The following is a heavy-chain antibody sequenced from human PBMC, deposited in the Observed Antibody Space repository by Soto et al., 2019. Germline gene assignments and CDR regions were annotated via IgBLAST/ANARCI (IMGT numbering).Heavy chain of an antibody. CDR1: GGSISSGGYY. D-gene: IGHD3-3*01. V-gene: IGHV4-31*03. Sequence: SETLSLTCTVSGGSISSGGYYWSWIRQHPGKGLEWIGYIYYSGSTYYNPSLKSRVTISVDTSKNQFSLKLSSVTAADTAVYYCAARPFTIFGVGELDYWGQGTLVTVSS. CDR3: AARPFTIFGVGELDY. CDR2: IYYSGST. J-gene: IGHJ4*02.